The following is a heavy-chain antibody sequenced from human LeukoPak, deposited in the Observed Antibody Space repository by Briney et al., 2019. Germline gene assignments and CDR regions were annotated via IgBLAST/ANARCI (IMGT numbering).Heavy chain of an antibody. CDR1: GFPFSSHG. V-gene: IGHV3-23*01. J-gene: IGHJ4*02. CDR2: ISPGGGPT. Sequence: RPGGSLRLSCAGSGFPFSSHGMNWVRQAPGKGLEWVSGISPGGGPTYYADSVRGRFSISRDDLKDTLYLQMKNLRAEDTAVYYCAKDGAWLRFDDWGQGILVTVSS. D-gene: IGHD5-12*01. CDR3: AKDGAWLRFDD.